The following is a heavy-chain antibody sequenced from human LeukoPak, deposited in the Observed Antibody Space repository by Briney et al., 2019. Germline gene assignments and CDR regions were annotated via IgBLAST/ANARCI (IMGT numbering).Heavy chain of an antibody. CDR1: GGTFSSYA. CDR2: IIPILGIA. Sequence: ASVKVSCKASGGTFSSYAISWVRQAPGQGLEWMGRIIPILGIANYARKLQGRVTITADKSTSTAYMELSSLRSEDTAVYYCAGGLQFLDYWGQGTLVTVSS. D-gene: IGHD5-24*01. J-gene: IGHJ4*02. V-gene: IGHV1-69*04. CDR3: AGGLQFLDY.